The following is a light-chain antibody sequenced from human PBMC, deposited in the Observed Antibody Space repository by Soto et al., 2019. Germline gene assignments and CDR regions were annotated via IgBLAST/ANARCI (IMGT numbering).Light chain of an antibody. CDR3: SSYTSSSTGVV. Sequence: QSALTQPPSASGSPGQSVTISCTGTSSDVGGYNYVSWYQQHPGKAPKLIIYEVTKRPSGVPDRFSGSKSGNTASLTVSGLQADDEADYYCSSYTSSSTGVVFGGGTKLTVL. V-gene: IGLV2-8*01. CDR2: EVT. J-gene: IGLJ2*01. CDR1: SSDVGGYNY.